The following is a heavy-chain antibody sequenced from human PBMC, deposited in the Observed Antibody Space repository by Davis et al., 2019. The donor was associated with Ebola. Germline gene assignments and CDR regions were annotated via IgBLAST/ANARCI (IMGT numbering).Heavy chain of an antibody. CDR2: ISSTSHFI. D-gene: IGHD3-22*01. Sequence: PGGSLRLSCAASGFTFSSYGMHWVRQAPGKGLEWVSSISSTSHFIYYADSLKGRFTISRDNAKNSLYLQMNSLRAEDTAVYYCARGGLYDSSGYSHAAFDVWGRGTMVTVSS. V-gene: IGHV3-21*01. J-gene: IGHJ3*01. CDR1: GFTFSSYG. CDR3: ARGGLYDSSGYSHAAFDV.